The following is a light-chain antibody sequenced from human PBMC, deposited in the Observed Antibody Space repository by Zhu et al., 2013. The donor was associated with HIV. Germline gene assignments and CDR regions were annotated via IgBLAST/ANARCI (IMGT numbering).Light chain of an antibody. CDR3: QQTKSYPFS. J-gene: IGKJ3*01. V-gene: IGKV1-9*01. CDR2: DAS. CDR1: QGITKS. Sequence: DLQLTQSPSFLSASIGDRVTITCRASQGITKSLAWYQQKPGQAPKVLIYDASTLQSGVPSRFSGSGSGTEFTLTISNLQPEDFATYYCQQTKSYPFSFGPGTKV.